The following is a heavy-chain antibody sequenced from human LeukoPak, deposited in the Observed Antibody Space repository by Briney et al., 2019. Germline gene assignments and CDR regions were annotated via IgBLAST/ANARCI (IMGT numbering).Heavy chain of an antibody. J-gene: IGHJ3*02. V-gene: IGHV4-59*12. CDR3: ARIGGGRAQI. CDR2: IYYSGST. Sequence: SETLSLTCTVSGGSISSYYWSWIRQPPGKGLEWIGYIYYSGSTNHNPSLKSRVTISLDTSKNQFSLKLSSVTAADTAVYYCARIGGGRAQIWGQGTMVTVSS. CDR1: GGSISSYY. D-gene: IGHD2-15*01.